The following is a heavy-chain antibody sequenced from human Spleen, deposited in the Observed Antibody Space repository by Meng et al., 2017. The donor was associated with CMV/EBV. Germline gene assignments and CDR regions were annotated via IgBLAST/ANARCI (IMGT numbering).Heavy chain of an antibody. Sequence: SETLSLTCTVSGGSISSASSYYWGWIRRPPGKGLQYIGSISYRGNTYHNPSLESRVTMSLETSKNQFSLKLTSVTAADTAAYYCARSPAGDFEYFQHWGQGTLVTVYS. CDR2: ISYRGNT. J-gene: IGHJ1*01. V-gene: IGHV4-39*07. CDR1: GGSISSASSYY. D-gene: IGHD4-17*01. CDR3: ARSPAGDFEYFQH.